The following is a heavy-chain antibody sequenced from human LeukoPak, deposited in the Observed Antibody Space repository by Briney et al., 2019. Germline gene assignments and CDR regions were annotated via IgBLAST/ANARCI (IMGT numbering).Heavy chain of an antibody. J-gene: IGHJ4*02. V-gene: IGHV1-46*01. Sequence: ASVKVSCKASGYTFTGYYMHWVRQTPGQGLEWMGIINPSGGSTSYAQKFQGRVTMTRDMSTSTVYMELSSLRSEDTAVYYCARGTEKQWLDQNYFDYWGQGTLVTVSS. CDR2: INPSGGST. CDR1: GYTFTGYY. CDR3: ARGTEKQWLDQNYFDY. D-gene: IGHD6-19*01.